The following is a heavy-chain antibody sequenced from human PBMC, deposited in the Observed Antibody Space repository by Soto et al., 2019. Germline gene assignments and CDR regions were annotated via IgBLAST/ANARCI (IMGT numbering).Heavy chain of an antibody. J-gene: IGHJ4*02. D-gene: IGHD3-9*01. V-gene: IGHV1-18*01. CDR3: TRDAKYYDILTGYFVNDY. CDR2: ISTDNGNT. CDR1: GYTFSNFG. Sequence: QVQLVQSGAEVKKPGAPVKVSCKASGYTFSNFGISWVRQAPGQGLEWLGWISTDNGNTKSAQKFQGRVTMTADTAATTAYMELRSLRSDDTAVYFCTRDAKYYDILTGYFVNDYWGQGTLVTVSS.